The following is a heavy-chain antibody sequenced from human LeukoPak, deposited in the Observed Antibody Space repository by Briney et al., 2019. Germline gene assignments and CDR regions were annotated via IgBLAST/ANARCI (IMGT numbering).Heavy chain of an antibody. CDR3: ARDPSRGRSFWSGSLDC. V-gene: IGHV3-21*01. J-gene: IGHJ4*02. D-gene: IGHD3-3*01. CDR1: GFTFSSSN. CDR2: ISGSNNYI. Sequence: GGSLRLSCVASGFTFSSSNMNWVRQAPGKGLEWVSSISGSNNYIYYADSVKGRFTISRDNAKNSLYLQMNSLRAEDTAVYYCARDPSRGRSFWSGSLDCWGQGTLVTVSS.